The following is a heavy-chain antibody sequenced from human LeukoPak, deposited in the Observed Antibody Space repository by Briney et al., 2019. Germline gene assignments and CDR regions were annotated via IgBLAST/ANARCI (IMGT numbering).Heavy chain of an antibody. V-gene: IGHV4-59*01. Sequence: SETLSLTCTVSGGSISNYFWSWIRQAPGKGLEYIGFIYYSGNTNYNPSFKSRVTISVDTSKKQFSLKLSSVTAADTAVYYCARDPGDYYDSSGYYELDYWGQGTLVTVSS. CDR1: GGSISNYF. CDR3: ARDPGDYYDSSGYYELDY. D-gene: IGHD3-22*01. CDR2: IYYSGNT. J-gene: IGHJ4*02.